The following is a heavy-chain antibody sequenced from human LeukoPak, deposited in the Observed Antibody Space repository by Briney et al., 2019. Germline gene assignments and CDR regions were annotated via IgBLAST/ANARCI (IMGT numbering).Heavy chain of an antibody. V-gene: IGHV2-70*20. CDR2: IDCDDDK. D-gene: IGHD2-2*01. Sequence: SGPALVKPTQTLTLTCTFSGFSLSTRGMRVSWVRQPPGKALEWLALIDCDDDKYYSTSLKTKLTISKATSKNQVVLTMTNMDPVDTATYYCARAYQHDAFHIWGQGTMVTVSS. CDR3: ARAYQHDAFHI. CDR1: GFSLSTRGMR. J-gene: IGHJ3*02.